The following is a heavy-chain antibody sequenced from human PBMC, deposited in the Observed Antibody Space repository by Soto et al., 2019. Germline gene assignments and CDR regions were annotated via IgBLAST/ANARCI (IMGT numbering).Heavy chain of an antibody. D-gene: IGHD4-17*01. CDR1: GGSISSYY. V-gene: IGHV4-59*12. CDR3: ARGDTVTKQSNYYYYYMDV. Sequence: SETLSLTCTVSGGSISSYYWSWIRQPPGKGLEWIGDIYYSGSTNYNPSLKSRVTISVDTSKNQFSLKLSSVTAADTAVYYCARGDTVTKQSNYYYYYMDVWGKGTTVTVSS. CDR2: IYYSGST. J-gene: IGHJ6*03.